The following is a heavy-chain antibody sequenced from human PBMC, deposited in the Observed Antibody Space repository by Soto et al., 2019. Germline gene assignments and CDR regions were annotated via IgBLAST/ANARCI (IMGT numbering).Heavy chain of an antibody. CDR3: ARDRLITYGAKIAPDH. Sequence: QVQLVESGGCVIQPGRSLRLSCKASGFTFSDFGMHWVRQAPGKGLEWVSAIWYDGSYQYYADPVRGRFTTSRDNSNNTLFLQMNSLRVEDTAVYYCARDRLITYGAKIAPDHWGQGALVIVSS. V-gene: IGHV3-33*01. CDR1: GFTFSDFG. J-gene: IGHJ5*02. CDR2: IWYDGSYQ. D-gene: IGHD1-20*01.